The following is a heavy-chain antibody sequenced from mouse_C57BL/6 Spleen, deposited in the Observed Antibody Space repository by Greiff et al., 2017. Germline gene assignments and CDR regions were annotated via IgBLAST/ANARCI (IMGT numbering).Heavy chain of an antibody. D-gene: IGHD2-1*01. V-gene: IGHV1-80*01. CDR1: GYAFSSYW. CDR2: IYPGDGDT. Sequence: VQLVESGAELVKPGASVKISCKASGYAFSSYWMNWVKQRPGKGLEWIGQIYPGDGDTNYNGKFKGKATLTADKSSSTAYMQLSSLTAEDSAVDCCARRGNWCDFDYWGQGTTLTVST. CDR3: ARRGNWCDFDY. J-gene: IGHJ2*01.